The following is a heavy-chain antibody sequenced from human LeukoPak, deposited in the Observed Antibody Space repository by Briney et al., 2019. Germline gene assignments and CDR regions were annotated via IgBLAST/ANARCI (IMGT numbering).Heavy chain of an antibody. D-gene: IGHD1-26*01. V-gene: IGHV3-21*01. Sequence: GGSLRLSCAASGFTFSSYSMNWVRQAPGKGLEWVSSISSSSSYIYHADSVKGRFTISRDNAKNSLYLQMNSLRAEDTAVYYCARTGIVGATTGIDYWGQGTLVTVSS. CDR3: ARTGIVGATTGIDY. CDR1: GFTFSSYS. CDR2: ISSSSSYI. J-gene: IGHJ4*02.